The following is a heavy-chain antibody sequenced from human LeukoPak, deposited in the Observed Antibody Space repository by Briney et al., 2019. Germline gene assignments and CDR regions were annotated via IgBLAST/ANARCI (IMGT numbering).Heavy chain of an antibody. CDR1: GFTFSSYA. Sequence: GRSLRLSCAASGFTFSSYAMHWVRQAPGKGLEWVAVISYDGSNKYYADSVKGRFTISRDNSKNTLYLQMNSLRAEDTAVYYCAREATYYYDSSGYYDYWGQGTLVTVSS. J-gene: IGHJ4*02. CDR2: ISYDGSNK. V-gene: IGHV3-30-3*01. D-gene: IGHD3-22*01. CDR3: AREATYYYDSSGYYDY.